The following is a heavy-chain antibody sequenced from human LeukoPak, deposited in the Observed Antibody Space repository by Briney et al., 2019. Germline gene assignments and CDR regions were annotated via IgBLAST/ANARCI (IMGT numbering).Heavy chain of an antibody. J-gene: IGHJ5*02. Sequence: ASVKVSCKPPGYTFTGNYLHWVRQAPGQGLEWMGWLNPNSGGAHYAQKFQGRVTMTRDTSISTAYMELSRLRSDDTAIYFCAKEAVPGTNWFDPWGQGTLVIVSS. V-gene: IGHV1-2*02. CDR2: LNPNSGGA. CDR1: GYTFTGNY. D-gene: IGHD6-19*01. CDR3: AKEAVPGTNWFDP.